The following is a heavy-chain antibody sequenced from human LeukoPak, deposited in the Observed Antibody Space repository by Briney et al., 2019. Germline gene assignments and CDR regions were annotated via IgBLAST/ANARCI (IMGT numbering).Heavy chain of an antibody. V-gene: IGHV4-34*01. Sequence: SETLSLTCAVYIDSFTNYYWNWIRQTPGKGLEWIGEVNDSGGTNINPSLRSRVILSVDTSKNQFSLKLISVTAADTAVYYCARDLYSSRTNDAFVIWGQGTMVSVSS. D-gene: IGHD6-13*01. CDR2: VNDSGGT. CDR3: ARDLYSSRTNDAFVI. CDR1: IDSFTNYY. J-gene: IGHJ3*02.